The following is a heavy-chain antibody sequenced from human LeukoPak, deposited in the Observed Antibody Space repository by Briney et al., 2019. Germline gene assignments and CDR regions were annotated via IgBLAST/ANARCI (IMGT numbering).Heavy chain of an antibody. CDR1: GGSISSGDYY. J-gene: IGHJ4*02. CDR2: IYYSGST. V-gene: IGHV4-30-4*01. Sequence: SQTLSLTCTVSGGSISSGDYYWSWIRQPPGKGLEWIGYIYYSGSTYYNPSLKSRVTISVDTSKNQFSLKLSSVTAADTAVYYCARVRSGSWLFDYWGQGTLVTVSS. CDR3: ARVRSGSWLFDY. D-gene: IGHD3-10*01.